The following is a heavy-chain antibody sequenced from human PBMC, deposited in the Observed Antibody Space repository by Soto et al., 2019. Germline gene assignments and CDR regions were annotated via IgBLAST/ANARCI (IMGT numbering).Heavy chain of an antibody. D-gene: IGHD2-2*01. V-gene: IGHV3-21*06. CDR1: GFTFSDEN. CDR3: ARDSDCHSTSCFFPPHV. J-gene: IGHJ6*02. Sequence: GGSLRLSCSASGFTFSDENMSWVRQVPGKGLEWVSGISGGGSYIFYADSVQGRFSISRDNPKNSLFLEMNSLRVEDTAVYYCARDSDCHSTSCFFPPHVWGQGTTVTSP. CDR2: ISGGGSYI.